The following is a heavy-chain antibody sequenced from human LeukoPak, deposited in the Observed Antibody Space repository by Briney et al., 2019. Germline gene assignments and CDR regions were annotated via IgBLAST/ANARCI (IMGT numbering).Heavy chain of an antibody. V-gene: IGHV1-8*01. J-gene: IGHJ5*02. CDR3: AKAGIVATMNADWFDP. CDR1: GYTFTSYE. CDR2: MNPKSGNP. Sequence: ASVKVSCKASGYTFTSYEINWVRQATGQGLEWMGWMNPKSGNPAYAQKFQGRVTLTRDTSISTAYMELSSLRSEDTGVYYCAKAGIVATMNADWFDPWGQGTLVIVSS. D-gene: IGHD5-12*01.